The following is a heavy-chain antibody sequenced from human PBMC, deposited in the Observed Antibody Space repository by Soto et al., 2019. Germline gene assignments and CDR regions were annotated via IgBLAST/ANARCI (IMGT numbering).Heavy chain of an antibody. D-gene: IGHD3-22*01. CDR2: IYHGGST. CDR1: GGSISSSSYY. CDR3: ARVGPWVPYYYDSSPYTFENWFDP. J-gene: IGHJ5*02. V-gene: IGHV4-39*02. Sequence: ETLSLTCTVSGGSISSSSYYWGWLRQPPGKGLEWIGSIYHGGSTYYNPSLNSRVTLSIDMTNNHVSLILNSVTAADTAVYYCARVGPWVPYYYDSSPYTFENWFDPWGQGTLVTVSS.